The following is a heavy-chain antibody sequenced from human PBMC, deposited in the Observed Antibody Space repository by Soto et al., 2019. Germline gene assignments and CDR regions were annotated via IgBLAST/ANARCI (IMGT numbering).Heavy chain of an antibody. J-gene: IGHJ4*02. V-gene: IGHV1-24*01. CDR3: ATDKEGYCSGGSCLFVY. CDR2: FDPEDGET. Sequence: ASVKVSCKVSGYTLTELSMHWVRQAPGKGLEWMGGFDPEDGETIYAQKFQGRVTMTEDTSTDTAYMELSSLRSEDTAVYYCATDKEGYCSGGSCLFVYWGQGTLVTVSS. D-gene: IGHD2-15*01. CDR1: GYTLTELS.